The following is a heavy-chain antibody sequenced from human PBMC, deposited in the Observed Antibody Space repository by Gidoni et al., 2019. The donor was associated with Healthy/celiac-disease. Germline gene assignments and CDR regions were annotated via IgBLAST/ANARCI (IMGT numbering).Heavy chain of an antibody. CDR3: AKDTAAAGTNGIDY. Sequence: EVQPLESGGGLVQPGGSLRLSCAASGFTCSSYAMSWVRQAPGKGREWVSAISGSGGSTYYADSVKGRFTISRDNSKNTLYLQMNSLRAEDTAVYDCAKDTAAAGTNGIDYWGQGTLVTVSS. CDR2: ISGSGGST. CDR1: GFTCSSYA. D-gene: IGHD6-13*01. J-gene: IGHJ4*02. V-gene: IGHV3-23*01.